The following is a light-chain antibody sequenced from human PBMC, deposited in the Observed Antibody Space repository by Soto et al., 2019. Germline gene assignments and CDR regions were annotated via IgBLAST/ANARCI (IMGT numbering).Light chain of an antibody. CDR1: SSNIGNNY. J-gene: IGLJ2*01. CDR2: ENN. V-gene: IGLV1-51*02. Sequence: QAVVTQPPSVSAAPGQKVTISCSGSSSNIGNNYVSWYQQLPGTAPKLLIFENNKRPSGIPDRFSGSKSGTSATLGITGLQTGDEADYYCGTWDYSLSAGVFGGGTKLTVL. CDR3: GTWDYSLSAGV.